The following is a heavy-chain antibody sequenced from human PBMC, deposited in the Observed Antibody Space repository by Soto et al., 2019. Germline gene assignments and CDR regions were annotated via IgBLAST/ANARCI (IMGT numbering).Heavy chain of an antibody. D-gene: IGHD6-19*01. CDR2: ISYDGSNK. V-gene: IGHV3-30*03. J-gene: IGHJ4*02. Sequence: PGGSLRLSCAASGVTFSSYGMHWVRQAPGKGLEWVAVISYDGSNKYYIDSVEGRFTISRDNSKNTLYLQMNSLRTDDTAVFYCGAGWYFADYWGQGTQVTVSS. CDR3: GAGWYFADY. CDR1: GVTFSSYG.